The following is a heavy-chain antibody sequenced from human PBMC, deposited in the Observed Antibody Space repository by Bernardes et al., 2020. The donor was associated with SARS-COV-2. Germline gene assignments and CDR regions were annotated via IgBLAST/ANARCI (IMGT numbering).Heavy chain of an antibody. CDR3: AIPPTNYDRYGMDV. Sequence: ASVKVSCKASGYTFTGYYMHWVRQAPGQGLEWMGWINPNSGGTNYAQKFQGRVTMTRDTSTSTAYMELSRLRSDDTAVYYCAIPPTNYDRYGMDVWGQGTTVTVSS. CDR2: INPNSGGT. D-gene: IGHD3-22*01. V-gene: IGHV1-2*02. CDR1: GYTFTGYY. J-gene: IGHJ6*02.